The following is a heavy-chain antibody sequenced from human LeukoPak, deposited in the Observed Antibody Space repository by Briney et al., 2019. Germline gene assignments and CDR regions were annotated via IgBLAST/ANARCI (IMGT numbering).Heavy chain of an antibody. Sequence: PSQTLSLTCAVSGGSISSGGYSWSWIRQPPGKGLEWIGYIYHSGSTYYNPSLKSRVTISVDRSKNQFSLKLSSATAADTAVYYCASAYYYDSSGYYDYWGQGTLVTVSS. CDR1: GGSISSGGYS. V-gene: IGHV4-30-2*01. CDR3: ASAYYYDSSGYYDY. J-gene: IGHJ4*02. CDR2: IYHSGST. D-gene: IGHD3-22*01.